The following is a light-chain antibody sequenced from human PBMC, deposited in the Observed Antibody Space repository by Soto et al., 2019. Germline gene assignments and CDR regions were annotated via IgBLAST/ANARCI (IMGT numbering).Light chain of an antibody. V-gene: IGLV2-14*01. Sequence: QSALTQPASVSGSPGQSVTISCTGTSSDVGGYDYVSWYQQHPGTAPKLMLYEVNNRPSGVSDRFSGSRSGTTASLTISALQAEDEADYSCYSFAGGATFGFGGGTKVTVL. CDR1: SSDVGGYDY. CDR2: EVN. CDR3: YSFAGGATFG. J-gene: IGLJ2*01.